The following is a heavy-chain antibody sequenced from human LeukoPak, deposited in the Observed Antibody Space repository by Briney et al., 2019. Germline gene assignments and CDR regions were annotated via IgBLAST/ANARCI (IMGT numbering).Heavy chain of an antibody. Sequence: GGSLRLSCAASGFTFSTYVMTWVRQAPGKGLEWVSALSGSGGSTFYSDSVKGRFTISRDNSNNTLFLQMNSLRAEDTAVYYCAKGLTPDYWGQGTLVTVS. D-gene: IGHD2-15*01. CDR2: LSGSGGST. CDR1: GFTFSTYV. J-gene: IGHJ4*02. CDR3: AKGLTPDY. V-gene: IGHV3-23*01.